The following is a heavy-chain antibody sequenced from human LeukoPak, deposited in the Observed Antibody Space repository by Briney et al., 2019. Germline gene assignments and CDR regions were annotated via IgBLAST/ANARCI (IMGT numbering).Heavy chain of an antibody. CDR3: ARGVLRFINQQAFDI. Sequence: SVKVSCKASGGTFSSYAISWVRQAPGQGLEWMGGIIPIFGTANYAQKFQGRVTITTDESTSTAYMELSSLRSEDTAVYYCARGVLRFINQQAFDIWGQGTMVTVSS. CDR2: IIPIFGTA. J-gene: IGHJ3*02. D-gene: IGHD1-14*01. V-gene: IGHV1-69*05. CDR1: GGTFSSYA.